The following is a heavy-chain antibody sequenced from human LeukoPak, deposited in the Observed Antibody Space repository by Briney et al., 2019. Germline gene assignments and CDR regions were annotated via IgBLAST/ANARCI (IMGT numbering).Heavy chain of an antibody. V-gene: IGHV1-8*01. CDR1: GYTFTSYD. CDR2: MNPNSGNT. Sequence: ASVKVSCKASGYTFTSYDINWMRQATGQGLEWMGWMNPNSGNTGYAQKFQGRVTMTRNTSISTAYMELSSLRSEDTAVYYCARGTGVGSGWYYYYGMDVWGQGTTVTVSS. D-gene: IGHD6-19*01. CDR3: ARGTGVGSGWYYYYGMDV. J-gene: IGHJ6*02.